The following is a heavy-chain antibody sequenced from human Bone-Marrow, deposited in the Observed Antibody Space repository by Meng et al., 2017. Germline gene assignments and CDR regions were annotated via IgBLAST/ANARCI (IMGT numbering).Heavy chain of an antibody. Sequence: SVKVSCKASGYSFTRYGINWVRQAPGQGLEWMGGIIPIFGTANYAQKFQGRVTITTDESTSTAYMELSSLRSEDTAVYYCARGSQTVAGIFGAFDIWGQGTMVTVSS. V-gene: IGHV1-69*05. J-gene: IGHJ3*02. CDR1: GYSFTRYG. CDR3: ARGSQTVAGIFGAFDI. D-gene: IGHD6-19*01. CDR2: IIPIFGTA.